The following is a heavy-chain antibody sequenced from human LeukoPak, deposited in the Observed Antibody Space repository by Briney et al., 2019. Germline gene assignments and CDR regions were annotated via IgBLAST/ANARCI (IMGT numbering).Heavy chain of an antibody. CDR1: GFTLSSYG. CDR3: ARRDYDGSSGYYESSY. D-gene: IGHD3-22*01. J-gene: IGHJ4*02. Sequence: GGSLRLSCVASGFTLSSYGMNWDRQAPEKGLEWVSYISSSSDTIYYADSVKGRFTISRDNAKNSLYLQMNSLRAEDTAVYYCARRDYDGSSGYYESSYWGQGTLVTVSS. CDR2: ISSSSDTI. V-gene: IGHV3-48*01.